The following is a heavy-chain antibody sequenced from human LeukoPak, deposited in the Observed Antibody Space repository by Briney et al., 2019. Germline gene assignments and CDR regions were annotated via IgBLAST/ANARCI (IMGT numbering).Heavy chain of an antibody. CDR1: GFTFSSYA. J-gene: IGHJ4*02. Sequence: GGSLRLSWAASGFTFSSYAMNWVRQAPGKGLEWGSGLSNSGGSTYYADSVKGRFTISRDNSKNTLYLQMNSLRAEDTAVYYCAKETSSSFDCWGQGTLVTVSS. CDR2: LSNSGGST. CDR3: AKETSSSFDC. D-gene: IGHD6-13*01. V-gene: IGHV3-23*01.